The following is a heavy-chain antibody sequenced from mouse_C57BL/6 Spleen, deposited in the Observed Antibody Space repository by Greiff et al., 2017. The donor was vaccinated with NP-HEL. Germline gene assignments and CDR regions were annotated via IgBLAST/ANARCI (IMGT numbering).Heavy chain of an antibody. CDR2: FYPGSGNT. Sequence: VQLHQSGPELVKPGASVKISCKASGYSFTSYYIHWVKQRPGQGLEGRERFYPGSGNTKYHEKFKGKATLTADTSSSTAYMQLSSLTSEDSAVYYCAREGYYGSSSYYFDYWGQGTTLTVSS. J-gene: IGHJ2*01. V-gene: IGHV1-66*01. D-gene: IGHD1-1*01. CDR1: GYSFTSYY. CDR3: AREGYYGSSSYYFDY.